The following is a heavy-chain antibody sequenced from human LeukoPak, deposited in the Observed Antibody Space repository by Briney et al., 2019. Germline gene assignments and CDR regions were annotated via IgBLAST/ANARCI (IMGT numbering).Heavy chain of an antibody. CDR1: GGSISSSSYY. CDR2: IYYSGST. D-gene: IGHD4-17*01. CDR3: AKPFDYGDYPDY. V-gene: IGHV4-39*01. J-gene: IGHJ4*02. Sequence: SETLSLTCTVSGGSISSSSYYWGWIRQPPGKGLEWIGSIYYSGSTYYNPSLKSRVTISVDTSKNQFSLKLSSVTAADTAVYYCAKPFDYGDYPDYWGQGTLVTVSS.